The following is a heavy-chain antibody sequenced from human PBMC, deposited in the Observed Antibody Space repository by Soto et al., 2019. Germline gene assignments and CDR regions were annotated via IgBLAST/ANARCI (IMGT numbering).Heavy chain of an antibody. CDR1: GYTFTGYY. V-gene: IGHV1-2*02. CDR3: AKGLYYYDSSGYRIFDH. CDR2: INPNSGST. J-gene: IGHJ4*02. D-gene: IGHD3-22*01. Sequence: VASVKVSCKASGYTFTGYYMHWVRQAPGQGLEWMGWINPNSGSTYYADSVKGRFTISRDNSKNTVYLQMNSLRVEDTAVYYCAKGLYYYDSSGYRIFDHWGQGTQVTVSS.